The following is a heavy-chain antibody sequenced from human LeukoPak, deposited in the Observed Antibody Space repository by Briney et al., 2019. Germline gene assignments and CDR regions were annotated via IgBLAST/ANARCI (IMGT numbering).Heavy chain of an antibody. J-gene: IGHJ5*02. CDR2: INPKRGGT. CDR1: GYTFTGYY. Sequence: ASVKVSCKASGYTFTGYYMHWGRQGPGQGLEWGGWINPKRGGTNYAQKYQGRVTMTRDTSISTAYMEVSRLRSDDTAVYYCARDDGSSSWYAWFDPWGQGTLVTVSS. V-gene: IGHV1-2*02. D-gene: IGHD6-13*01. CDR3: ARDDGSSSWYAWFDP.